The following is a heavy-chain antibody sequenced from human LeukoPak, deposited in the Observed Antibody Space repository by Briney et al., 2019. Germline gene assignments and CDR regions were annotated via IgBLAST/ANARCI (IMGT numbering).Heavy chain of an antibody. J-gene: IGHJ4*02. CDR2: IYHSGST. Sequence: PSQTLSLTCAVSGGSISSGGYSWSWIRQPPGKGLEWIGCIYHSGSTYYNPSLKSRVTISVDRSKNQFSLKLSSVTAADTAVYYCARGSRRPYYFDYWGQGTLVTVSS. V-gene: IGHV4-30-2*01. CDR3: ARGSRRPYYFDY. CDR1: GGSISSGGYS.